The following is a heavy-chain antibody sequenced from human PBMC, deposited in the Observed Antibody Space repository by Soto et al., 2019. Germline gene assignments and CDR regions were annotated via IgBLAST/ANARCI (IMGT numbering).Heavy chain of an antibody. Sequence: QVQLVQSGAEVKMSAASVQVSCKASGYDFSSYPLHWVRQAPGQRLEWMGWIKAGNGKTKYAQMFQDRVTTSRDTSTNTVCMELNSLRSEDTAVYYCAREFRNYASSVAYWGQGTLVSVSS. J-gene: IGHJ4*02. CDR3: AREFRNYASSVAY. D-gene: IGHD3-22*01. CDR1: GYDFSSYP. CDR2: IKAGNGKT. V-gene: IGHV1-3*01.